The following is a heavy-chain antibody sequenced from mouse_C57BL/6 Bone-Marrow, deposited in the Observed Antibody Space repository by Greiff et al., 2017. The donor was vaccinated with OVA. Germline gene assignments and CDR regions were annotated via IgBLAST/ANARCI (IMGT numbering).Heavy chain of an antibody. CDR2: INPSTGGT. D-gene: IGHD1-1*01. Sequence: EVQLQQSGPELVKPGASVKISCKASGYSFTGYYMNWVKQSPEKSLEWIGEINPSTGGTTYNQKFKATATLTVDKSSSTAYMQLKSLTSEDSAVDYYARGYGSSYGYFDVWGTGTTVTVSS. V-gene: IGHV1-42*01. CDR3: ARGYGSSYGYFDV. CDR1: GYSFTGYY. J-gene: IGHJ1*03.